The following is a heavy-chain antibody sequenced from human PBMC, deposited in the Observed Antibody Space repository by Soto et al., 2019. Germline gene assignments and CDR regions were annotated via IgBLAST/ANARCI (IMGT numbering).Heavy chain of an antibody. CDR2: ISVSDAG. D-gene: IGHD3-3*01. Sequence: EAQVLESGGGTVQPGGSLRLSCAASGFTFSSYAMSWVRQAPGKGLEWVSSISVSDAGHYGDSVKGRFTISRDNSKNTLYLQMNSLRAEDTAIYYCAREPHGFLELSSVFAFDIWGQGTMVTVSS. CDR1: GFTFSSYA. CDR3: AREPHGFLELSSVFAFDI. V-gene: IGHV3-23*01. J-gene: IGHJ3*02.